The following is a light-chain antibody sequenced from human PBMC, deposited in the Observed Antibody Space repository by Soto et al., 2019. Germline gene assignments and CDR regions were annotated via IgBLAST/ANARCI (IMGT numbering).Light chain of an antibody. CDR2: SAS. Sequence: EIVLTQSPGTLSLSPGERATLSCRASQSVSSSFLAWYQQKPGQAPRLLIYSASNRATGIPDRFSGSGSGPDFTLTISSLEPEDFAVYYCQQYGSSQWTFGQGTKVEIK. V-gene: IGKV3-20*01. CDR3: QQYGSSQWT. CDR1: QSVSSSF. J-gene: IGKJ1*01.